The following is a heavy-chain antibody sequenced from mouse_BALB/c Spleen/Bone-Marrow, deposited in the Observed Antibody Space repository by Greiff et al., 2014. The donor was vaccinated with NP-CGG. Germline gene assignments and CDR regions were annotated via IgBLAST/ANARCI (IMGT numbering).Heavy chain of an antibody. V-gene: IGHV1-7*01. D-gene: IGHD2-4*01. CDR1: GYTFTNYW. Sequence: VKLVESGAELAKPGASVKMSCKASGYTFTNYWMHWVKQRPGQGLEWIGYINLSTGYTEYNQKFKDKATLTADKSSSTAYMQLSSLTSEDSAVYYCARDDYDDYWGQGTTLTVSS. J-gene: IGHJ2*01. CDR3: ARDDYDDY. CDR2: INLSTGYT.